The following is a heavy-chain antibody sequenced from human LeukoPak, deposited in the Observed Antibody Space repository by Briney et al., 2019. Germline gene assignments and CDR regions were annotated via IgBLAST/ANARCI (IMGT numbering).Heavy chain of an antibody. V-gene: IGHV3-33*08. J-gene: IGHJ4*02. CDR3: ARDAGPPTMDRGAIILSMSY. D-gene: IGHD3-10*01. Sequence: PGGSLRLSCAASGFTFRTYTMNWVRQAPGKGLEWVAVIWYDGSNKYYADSVKGRFTISRDNSKNTLFLQMNSLRAEDTAVYYCARDAGPPTMDRGAIILSMSYWGQGTLVTVSS. CDR2: IWYDGSNK. CDR1: GFTFRTYT.